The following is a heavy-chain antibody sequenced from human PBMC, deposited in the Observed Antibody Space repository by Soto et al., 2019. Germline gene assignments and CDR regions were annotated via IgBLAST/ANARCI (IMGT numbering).Heavy chain of an antibody. Sequence: EVQLVESGGGLVQSGGSLRLSCAASGFIFSTHWMSWLRQAPGKGLEWVATIKPDGGAEYYMDSVRGRFTISRDNAQKSLFLQMNTLRDEDTAVYYCANDGGWHFGYWGQGTLVTVSS. J-gene: IGHJ4*01. V-gene: IGHV3-7*01. CDR1: GFIFSTHW. CDR3: ANDGGWHFGY. D-gene: IGHD6-19*01. CDR2: IKPDGGAE.